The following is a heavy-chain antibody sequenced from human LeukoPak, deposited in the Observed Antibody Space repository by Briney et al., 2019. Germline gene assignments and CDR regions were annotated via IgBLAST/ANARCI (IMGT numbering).Heavy chain of an antibody. CDR3: ARAKDSSSLPIH. Sequence: ASVKVSCKASGYTFTGYYTHWVRQAPGQGLEWMGWINPNSGGTNYAQKFQGRVTMTRDTSISTAYMELSRLRSDDTAVYYCARAKDSSSLPIHWGQGTLVTVSS. CDR2: INPNSGGT. V-gene: IGHV1-2*02. J-gene: IGHJ4*02. D-gene: IGHD6-13*01. CDR1: GYTFTGYY.